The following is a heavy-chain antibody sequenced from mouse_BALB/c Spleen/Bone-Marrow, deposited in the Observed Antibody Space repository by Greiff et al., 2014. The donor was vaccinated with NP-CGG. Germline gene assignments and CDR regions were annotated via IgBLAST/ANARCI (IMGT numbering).Heavy chain of an antibody. Sequence: QVQLQQSGAELAKPGASVKMSCKASGYSFTTYWMHWVNQRPGQGLEWIGYINPFTGYTECNRKFKDKATLTADKSSSTAYMQLSSLTSEDSTVYYCARGLRDWYFDVWGAGTTVTVSS. D-gene: IGHD2-4*01. CDR3: ARGLRDWYFDV. CDR2: INPFTGYT. CDR1: GYSFTTYW. V-gene: IGHV1-7*01. J-gene: IGHJ1*01.